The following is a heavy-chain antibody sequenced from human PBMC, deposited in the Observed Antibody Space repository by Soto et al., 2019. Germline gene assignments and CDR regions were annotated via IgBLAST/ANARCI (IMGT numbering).Heavy chain of an antibody. CDR2: IYYSGIT. CDR1: GGSISSNTYY. Sequence: PSETLSLTCVVSGGSISSNTYYWAWIRQAPGKGLEWIGTIYYSGITYYNPSLKSRVTISVDTSKNQFSLRLGSVTAADTAVYYCARQTRYIGDALWPPYYFDYWGQGLLVTVSS. CDR3: ARQTRYIGDALWPPYYFDY. J-gene: IGHJ4*02. D-gene: IGHD5-12*01. V-gene: IGHV4-39*01.